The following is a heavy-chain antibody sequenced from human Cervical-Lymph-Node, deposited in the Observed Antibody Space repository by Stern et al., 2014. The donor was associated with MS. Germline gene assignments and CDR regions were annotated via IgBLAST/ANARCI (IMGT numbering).Heavy chain of an antibody. CDR2: ITHSGST. J-gene: IGHJ4*02. D-gene: IGHD2-2*01. V-gene: IGHV4-34*01. Sequence: QVQLQQWGAGLLKPSETLSLTCAVYGGSFSGYYWTWIRQPPGKGLEWIGEITHSGSTNYNPSLKSRVTISVDTSKNQFSLRLTSVTAADTAVYYCARREYSTIYYRDHWGQGTLVTVSS. CDR3: ARREYSTIYYRDH. CDR1: GGSFSGYY.